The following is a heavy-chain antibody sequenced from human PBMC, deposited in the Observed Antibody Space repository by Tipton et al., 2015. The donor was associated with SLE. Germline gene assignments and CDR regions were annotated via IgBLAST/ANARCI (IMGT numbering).Heavy chain of an antibody. CDR2: IKQDGSEK. CDR1: GFTFSSYW. V-gene: IGHV3-7*01. D-gene: IGHD1-26*01. CDR3: ARDGNRWDLTGYYGMDV. J-gene: IGHJ6*02. Sequence: SLRLSCAASGFTFSSYWMSWVRQAPGKGLEWVANIKQDGSEKYYVDSVKGRFTISRDNAKNSLYLQMNSLRAEDTAVYYCARDGNRWDLTGYYGMDVWGQGTPATVSS.